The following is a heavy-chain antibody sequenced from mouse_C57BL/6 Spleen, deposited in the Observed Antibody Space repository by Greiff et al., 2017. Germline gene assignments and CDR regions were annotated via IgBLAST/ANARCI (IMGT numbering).Heavy chain of an antibody. D-gene: IGHD1-1*01. J-gene: IGHJ4*01. V-gene: IGHV1-59*01. CDR3: ARRKLLRDYYAMDY. Sequence: QVQLQQSGAELVRPGTSVKLSCKASGYTFTSYWMHWVKQRPGQGLEWIGVIDPSDSYTNYNQKFKGKATLTVDTSSSTAYMQLSSLTSEDSAVYYCARRKLLRDYYAMDYWGQGTSVTVSS. CDR2: IDPSDSYT. CDR1: GYTFTSYW.